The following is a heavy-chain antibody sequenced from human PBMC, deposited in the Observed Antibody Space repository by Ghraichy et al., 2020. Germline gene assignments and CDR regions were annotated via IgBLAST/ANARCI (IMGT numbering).Heavy chain of an antibody. Sequence: GGSLRLSCAASGFTFSSYAMSWVRQAPGKGLEWVSAISGRGDSTYFADSLKGRFTISRDNSKNTLYLQMNSLRAEDTAVYYCAKPQTKYCGGDCYLDYWGQGTLVTVSS. CDR2: ISGRGDST. CDR3: AKPQTKYCGGDCYLDY. D-gene: IGHD2-21*02. J-gene: IGHJ4*02. CDR1: GFTFSSYA. V-gene: IGHV3-23*01.